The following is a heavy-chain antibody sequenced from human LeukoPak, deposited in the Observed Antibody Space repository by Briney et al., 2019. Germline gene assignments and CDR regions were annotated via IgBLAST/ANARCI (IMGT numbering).Heavy chain of an antibody. CDR1: GGSISSSNYY. V-gene: IGHV4-39*01. D-gene: IGHD6-13*01. CDR3: ARTASKYSISWID. J-gene: IGHJ1*01. CDR2: LYSSGNT. Sequence: KSSETLSLTCTVSGGSISSSNYYWGWIRQPPGKGLEWIGSLYSSGNTYYNPSLKSRVTISVDSSKNQFSLKLTSVTAADTAVYYCARTASKYSISWIDWGQGTLVTVSS.